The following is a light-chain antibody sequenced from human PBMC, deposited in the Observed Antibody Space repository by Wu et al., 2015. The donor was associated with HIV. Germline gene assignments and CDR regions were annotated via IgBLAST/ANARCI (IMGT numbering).Light chain of an antibody. Sequence: DIQMTQSPSTLSASVGERVTITCRASQSISTWLAWYQQKPGKAPKLLIYKASILETGVPSRFSGSGSGTEFTLTIFSLQPDDFATYYCQHYNSYPWTFGQGTKVEIK. J-gene: IGKJ1*01. CDR1: QSISTW. CDR3: QHYNSYPWT. V-gene: IGKV1-5*03. CDR2: KAS.